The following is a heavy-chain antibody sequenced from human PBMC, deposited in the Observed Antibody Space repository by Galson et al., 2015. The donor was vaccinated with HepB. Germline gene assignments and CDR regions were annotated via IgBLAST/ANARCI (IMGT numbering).Heavy chain of an antibody. D-gene: IGHD2-2*01. CDR2: ISYDGTNK. J-gene: IGHJ4*02. Sequence: SLRLSCAASGFTFSNFAMHWVRQAPGKGLEWVAVISYDGTNKYYADSVKGRFTISRDNSKSTLSLQMNSLRAEDTAVYYCARPSRRYQLLFYFDYWGQGTLVTVSS. CDR3: ARPSRRYQLLFYFDY. CDR1: GFTFSNFA. V-gene: IGHV3-30-3*01.